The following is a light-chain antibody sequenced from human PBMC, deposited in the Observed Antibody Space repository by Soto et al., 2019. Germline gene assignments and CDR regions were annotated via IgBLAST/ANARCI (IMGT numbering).Light chain of an antibody. CDR1: QSLLSSNGYNY. CDR3: MQALRAPPT. V-gene: IGKV2-28*01. J-gene: IGKJ1*01. CDR2: LGS. Sequence: DIVMTQSPLSLPVTPGEPASISCRSSQSLLSSNGYNYLDWYLQKPGQSPQLLIYLGSNRASGVPDRFSGSGSGTDFTLESSRVEAEDVGIYQCMQALRAPPTFGQGTKVEI.